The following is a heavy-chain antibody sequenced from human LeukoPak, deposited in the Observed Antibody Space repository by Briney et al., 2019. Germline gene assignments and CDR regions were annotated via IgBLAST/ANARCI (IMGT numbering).Heavy chain of an antibody. V-gene: IGHV3-23*01. Sequence: GGSLRLSCAASGFTFSSYAMSWVRQAPGKGLEWVSAISGSGGSTYYADSVKGRFTISRDNSKNTLYLHLNSLRAEDTAVYYCAKNINSARYFDNWGRGTLVTVSS. CDR1: GFTFSSYA. CDR3: AKNINSARYFDN. J-gene: IGHJ4*02. D-gene: IGHD1-26*01. CDR2: ISGSGGST.